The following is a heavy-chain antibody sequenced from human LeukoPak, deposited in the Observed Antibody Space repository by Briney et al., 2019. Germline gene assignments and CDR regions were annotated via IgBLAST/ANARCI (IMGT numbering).Heavy chain of an antibody. CDR3: ARHPSTVVTLTD. Sequence: PSETLSLTCTVSGGSISSGDYYWSWIRQPPGKGLEWIGYIYYSGSTYYNPSLKSRVTISVDTSKNQFSLKLSPVTAADTAVYYCARHPSTVVTLTDWGQGTLVTVSS. J-gene: IGHJ4*02. CDR1: GGSISSGDYY. CDR2: IYYSGST. D-gene: IGHD4-23*01. V-gene: IGHV4-30-4*08.